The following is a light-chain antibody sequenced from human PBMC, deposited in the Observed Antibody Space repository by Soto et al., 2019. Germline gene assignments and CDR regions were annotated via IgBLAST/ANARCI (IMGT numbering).Light chain of an antibody. V-gene: IGKV2D-29*02. CDR3: MQSTQLPPT. Sequence: DVVMTQTPLSLSVAPGQPASISCKSSQSLLHITGETFLFWYLQQPGQSPQLLIYEVSTRVDGVPDRCSGSGSGTDFTLEISRVETDDVGLYYCMQSTQLPPTFGQGTRLGIE. J-gene: IGKJ5*01. CDR2: EVS. CDR1: QSLLHITGETF.